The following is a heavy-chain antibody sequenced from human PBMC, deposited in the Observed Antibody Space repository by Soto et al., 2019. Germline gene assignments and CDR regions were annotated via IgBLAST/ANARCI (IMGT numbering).Heavy chain of an antibody. CDR2: ISPYNANT. CDR1: GYSFLYYA. D-gene: IGHD6-19*01. V-gene: IGHV1-18*01. Sequence: QVQLVQSGGEVREPGASVKVSCKASGYSFLYYAISWVRQAPGQGLEWLGWISPYNANTKYGERVQGRVTITTDTATSTAYLELRSLTADDTAVYYCAVRGSDTSKGLLGWCQGTLITVSS. J-gene: IGHJ4*02. CDR3: AVRGSDTSKGLLG.